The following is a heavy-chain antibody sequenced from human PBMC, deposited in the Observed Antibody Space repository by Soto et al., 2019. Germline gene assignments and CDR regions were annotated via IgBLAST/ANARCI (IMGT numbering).Heavy chain of an antibody. J-gene: IGHJ4*02. CDR3: AREAGWQRMVPYD. D-gene: IGHD6-25*01. CDR1: GYTFTSYG. V-gene: IGHV1-18*04. Sequence: QVQLVQSGSEVKKPGASVNVSCKAFGYTFTSYGFSWVRQVPGQGLEWLGWISAFNGDTQYAQTMKGRITVNTDTSTTTVHMELRSLTPADTAVYYCAREAGWQRMVPYDWGQGTLVSVS. CDR2: ISAFNGDT.